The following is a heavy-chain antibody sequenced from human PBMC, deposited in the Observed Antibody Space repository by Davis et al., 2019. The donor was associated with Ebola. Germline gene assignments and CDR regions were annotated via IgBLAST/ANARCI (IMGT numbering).Heavy chain of an antibody. J-gene: IGHJ4*02. Sequence: ASVKVSCKASGYTFTGNYMHWVRQAPGQGLEWMGWINPNSGGTKYAQKFQGRVTMTRDTSISTAYMELSSRRSDDTALYYCARGSPVTVTGFYYFEYWGQGTLVTVSS. V-gene: IGHV1-2*02. CDR3: ARGSPVTVTGFYYFEY. CDR1: GYTFTGNY. CDR2: INPNSGGT. D-gene: IGHD4-17*01.